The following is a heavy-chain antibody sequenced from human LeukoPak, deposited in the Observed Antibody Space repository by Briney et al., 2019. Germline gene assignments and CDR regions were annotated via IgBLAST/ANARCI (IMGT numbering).Heavy chain of an antibody. CDR3: AKNRDYYTTHDY. CDR1: GFTFSSYA. J-gene: IGHJ4*02. V-gene: IGHV3-23*01. CDR2: ISGSGGST. Sequence: GGSLRLSCAASGFTFSSYAMSWVPQAPGKGLEWVSAISGSGGSTYYADAVKGRFTISRDNSKNTLYLQMNSLRAEDTAVYYCAKNRDYYTTHDYWGQGALVTVSS. D-gene: IGHD3-22*01.